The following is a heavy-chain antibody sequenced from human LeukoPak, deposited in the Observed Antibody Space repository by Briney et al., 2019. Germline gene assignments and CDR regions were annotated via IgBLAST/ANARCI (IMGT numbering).Heavy chain of an antibody. CDR1: GGSISSSSYY. CDR2: IYYSGST. D-gene: IGHD6-13*01. V-gene: IGHV4-39*01. Sequence: SETLSLTCTVSGGSISSSSYYWGWIRQPPGKGLEWIGSIYYSGSTYYNPSLKSRVTISVDTSKNQFSLKLSSVTAADTAVYYCARLLGFWQQRAYYFEYWGQGTLVTVSS. CDR3: ARLLGFWQQRAYYFEY. J-gene: IGHJ4*02.